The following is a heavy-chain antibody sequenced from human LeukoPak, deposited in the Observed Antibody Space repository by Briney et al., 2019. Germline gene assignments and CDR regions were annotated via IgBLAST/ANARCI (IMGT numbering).Heavy chain of an antibody. CDR2: LNPNSGET. J-gene: IGHJ4*02. D-gene: IGHD1-1*01. V-gene: IGHV1-2*02. CDR3: ARALLNWNDQGSDH. Sequence: ASVRVSCKTSGYTFTGYYLHWLRQAPGQGPEWMGWLNPNSGETKFARKFQGRVTMSRDTSIYTAYMELNRLTSEDTAVYYCARALLNWNDQGSDHWGQGTLVTVSS. CDR1: GYTFTGYY.